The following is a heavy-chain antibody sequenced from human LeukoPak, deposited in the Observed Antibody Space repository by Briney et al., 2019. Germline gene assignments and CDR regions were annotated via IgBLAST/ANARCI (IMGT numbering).Heavy chain of an antibody. Sequence: ASVKVSCKASGYTFTSYGISWVRQAPGQGLEWMGWISAYNGSTNYAQKLQGRVTMTTDTSTSTACMELRSLRSDDTAVYYCTRVGRGNSSGYNWFDPWGQGTLVTVSS. CDR3: TRVGRGNSSGYNWFDP. CDR1: GYTFTSYG. J-gene: IGHJ5*02. V-gene: IGHV1-18*01. D-gene: IGHD3-22*01. CDR2: ISAYNGST.